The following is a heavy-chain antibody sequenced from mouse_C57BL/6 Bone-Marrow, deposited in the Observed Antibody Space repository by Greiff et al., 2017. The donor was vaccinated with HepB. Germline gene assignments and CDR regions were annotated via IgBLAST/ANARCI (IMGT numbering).Heavy chain of an antibody. CDR3: ARDLNLRHYAMDY. V-gene: IGHV5-4*01. Sequence: EVQLVESGGGLVKPGGSLKLSCAASGFTFSSYAMSWVRQTPEKRLEWVATISDGGSYTYYPDNVKGRFTISRDNAKNNLYLQMSHLKSEDTAMYYCARDLNLRHYAMDYWGQGTSVTVSS. CDR1: GFTFSSYA. J-gene: IGHJ4*01. D-gene: IGHD1-1*01. CDR2: ISDGGSYT.